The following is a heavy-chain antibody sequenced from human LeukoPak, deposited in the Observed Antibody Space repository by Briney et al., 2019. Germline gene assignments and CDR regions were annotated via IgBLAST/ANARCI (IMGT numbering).Heavy chain of an antibody. V-gene: IGHV4-31*03. J-gene: IGHJ3*01. CDR1: GVSIASRGFS. D-gene: IGHD2-21*02. CDR3: ARDVLVTSSPNASDV. CDR2: ISNSGDA. Sequence: SETLSLTCTVSGVSIASRGFSWTWIRQPPGKGLEWIGCISNSGDAYSNPSLKSRLSISVDASKNQFSLRLTSVTAADTAVYFCARDVLVTSSPNASDVWGQGTMVTVSS.